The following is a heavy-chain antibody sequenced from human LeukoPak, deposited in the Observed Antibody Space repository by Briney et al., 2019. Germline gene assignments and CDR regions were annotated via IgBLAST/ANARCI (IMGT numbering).Heavy chain of an antibody. J-gene: IGHJ4*02. D-gene: IGHD5-18*01. Sequence: PSETLSFTCTVSGGSITSHYWSWIRQPPGKGVEWIAYVLDSVRTKDNPSLQSRLTLSADTSKNQFSLRLSSVTAADTPVYYCATLKRGSIYGYFDFWGQGIKVTVSS. CDR3: ATLKRGSIYGYFDF. CDR2: VLDSVRT. CDR1: GGSITSHY. V-gene: IGHV4-59*11.